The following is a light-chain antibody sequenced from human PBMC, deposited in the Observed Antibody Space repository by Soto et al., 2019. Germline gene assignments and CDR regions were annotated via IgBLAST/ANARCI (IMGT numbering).Light chain of an antibody. V-gene: IGLV1-44*01. J-gene: IGLJ2*01. CDR1: SSSIGRNT. Sequence: QSVLTQPPSASETPGQRVTISCSGSSSSIGRNTVNWFQHLPGTAPKLLIYSNDQRPSGVPDRFSGSKSGTSASLAISGLQSEDESNYYCAAWDDSLNGVLFGGGTKLTVL. CDR2: SND. CDR3: AAWDDSLNGVL.